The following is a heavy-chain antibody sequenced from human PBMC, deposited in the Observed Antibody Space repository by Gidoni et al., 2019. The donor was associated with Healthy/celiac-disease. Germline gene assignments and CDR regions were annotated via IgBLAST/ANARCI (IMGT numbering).Heavy chain of an antibody. D-gene: IGHD4-17*01. CDR3: ARQPVTYYFDY. V-gene: IGHV4-39*01. CDR1: GGSISSSSYY. Sequence: QLQLQESGPGLVKPSETLSLTCTVSGGSISSSSYYWGWIRQPPGKGLEWIGSIYYSGSTYYNPSLKSRVTISVDTSKNQFSLKLSSVTAADTAVYYCARQPVTYYFDYWGQGTLVTVSS. CDR2: IYYSGST. J-gene: IGHJ4*02.